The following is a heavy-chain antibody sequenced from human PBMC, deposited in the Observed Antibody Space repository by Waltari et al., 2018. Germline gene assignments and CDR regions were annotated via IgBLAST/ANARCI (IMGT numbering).Heavy chain of an antibody. CDR3: ARVGWAYFDY. V-gene: IGHV4-34*01. J-gene: IGHJ4*02. Sequence: QVQLQQWGAGLLKPSETLCLTCAVYGGSFSGYYWSWIRQPPGKGREWIGEINYSGRTNFNPSLKSRVTISVDPSKTQFSLKLSSVTAADTAVYYCARVGWAYFDYWGQGTLVTVSS. CDR2: INYSGRT. D-gene: IGHD6-19*01. CDR1: GGSFSGYY.